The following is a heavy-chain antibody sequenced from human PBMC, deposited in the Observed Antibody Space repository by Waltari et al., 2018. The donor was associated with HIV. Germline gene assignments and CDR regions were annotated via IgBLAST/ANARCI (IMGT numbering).Heavy chain of an antibody. Sequence: QVQLQESGPGLVKPSQTLSLTCTVSGGSISSGDYHWSWIRQPPGKGLEWIGYIYYSGSTAYNPPLKSRVTISVDTSKNQFSLKLSSVTAADTAVYYCARGRSGECTSTSCLSFNDYWGQGTLVTVSS. CDR2: IYYSGST. D-gene: IGHD2-2*01. CDR1: GGSISSGDYH. V-gene: IGHV4-30-4*01. J-gene: IGHJ4*02. CDR3: ARGRSGECTSTSCLSFNDY.